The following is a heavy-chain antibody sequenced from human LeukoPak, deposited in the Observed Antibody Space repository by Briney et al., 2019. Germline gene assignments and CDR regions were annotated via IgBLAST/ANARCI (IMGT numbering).Heavy chain of an antibody. CDR1: GSTFSSYA. D-gene: IGHD6-13*01. CDR2: ISGSGGST. V-gene: IGHV3-23*01. J-gene: IGHJ4*02. CDR3: AKRRGAAAGSIDY. Sequence: HSGGSLRLSCAASGSTFSSYAMSWVRQAPGKGLEWVSAISGSGGSTYYADSVKGRFTISRDNSKNTLYLQMNSLRAEDTAVYYCAKRRGAAAGSIDYWGQGTLVTVSP.